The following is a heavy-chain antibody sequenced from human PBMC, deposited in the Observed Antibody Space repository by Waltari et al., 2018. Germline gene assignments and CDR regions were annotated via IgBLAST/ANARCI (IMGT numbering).Heavy chain of an antibody. CDR3: ARANYEYIWGSYLAY. V-gene: IGHV4-4*02. CDR1: GGSISSSNW. D-gene: IGHD3-16*01. J-gene: IGHJ4*02. Sequence: QVQLQESGPGLVKPSGTLSLTCAVSGGSISSSNWWSWVRQPPGKGLEWIGEIYHRGSTNYTPCRKSRVTISVDKSKNQCALKLSSVTAADTAVYYCARANYEYIWGSYLAYWGQGTLVTVSS. CDR2: IYHRGST.